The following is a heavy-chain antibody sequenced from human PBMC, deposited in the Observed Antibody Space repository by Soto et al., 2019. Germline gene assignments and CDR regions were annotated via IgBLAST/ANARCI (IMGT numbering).Heavy chain of an antibody. J-gene: IGHJ6*02. Sequence: GGSLRLSCAASGFTFSPHAMHWVRQGPGKRLEWVAVISYEGSNKYYADSVKGRFTISRDNSKNTLYLRMNSLRAEDTAVYYCARERNTGYDYSYYYGMDVWGQGXTVTVYS. V-gene: IGHV3-30-3*01. CDR1: GFTFSPHA. CDR2: ISYEGSNK. D-gene: IGHD5-18*01. CDR3: ARERNTGYDYSYYYGMDV.